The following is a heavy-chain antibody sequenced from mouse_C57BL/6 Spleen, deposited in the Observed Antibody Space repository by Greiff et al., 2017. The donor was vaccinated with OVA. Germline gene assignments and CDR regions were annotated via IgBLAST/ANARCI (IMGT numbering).Heavy chain of an antibody. CDR3: ATTAYYAMDY. CDR2: ISSGSSTI. V-gene: IGHV5-17*01. D-gene: IGHD1-2*01. Sequence: VQLVESGGGLVKPGGSLKLSCAASGFTFSDYGMHWVRQAPEKGLEWVAYISSGSSTIYYADTVKGRFTISRDNAKNTLFLQMTSLRSEDTAMYYCATTAYYAMDYWGQGTSVTVSS. J-gene: IGHJ4*01. CDR1: GFTFSDYG.